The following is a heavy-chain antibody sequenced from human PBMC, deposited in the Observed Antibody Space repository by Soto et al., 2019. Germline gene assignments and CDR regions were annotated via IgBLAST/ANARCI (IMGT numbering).Heavy chain of an antibody. CDR2: ISAYNGNT. J-gene: IGHJ4*02. Sequence: QVQLVQSGAEVKKPGASVKVSCKASGYTFTSYGISWVRKAPGQGLEWRGWISAYNGNTNYAQKLQGRVTMTTDTSTSTAYMELRSLRSDDTAVYYCARDVYDYVWGSSPRDYWGQGTLVTVSS. V-gene: IGHV1-18*01. CDR1: GYTFTSYG. CDR3: ARDVYDYVWGSSPRDY. D-gene: IGHD3-16*01.